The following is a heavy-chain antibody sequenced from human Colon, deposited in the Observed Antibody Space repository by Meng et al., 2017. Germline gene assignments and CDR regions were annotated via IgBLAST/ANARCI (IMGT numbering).Heavy chain of an antibody. J-gene: IGHJ5*01. CDR3: ARTAMLDS. CDR2: MNPNNGNT. V-gene: IGHV1-8*01. Sequence: QVQLVQSGAEVRKPGASVKVTCKASGYTFTSSDINWVRQATGRGLEWLGWMNPNNGNTGSAQKFQGRVSMTRDTSIGTAYMELSGLTSEDTAVYYCARTAMLDSWGQGTLDTVSS. CDR1: GYTFTSSD. D-gene: IGHD2-2*01.